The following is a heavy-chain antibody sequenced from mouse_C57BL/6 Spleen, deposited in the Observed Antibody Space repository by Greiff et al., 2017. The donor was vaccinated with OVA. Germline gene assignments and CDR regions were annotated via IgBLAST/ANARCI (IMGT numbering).Heavy chain of an antibody. CDR1: GFTFSSYG. V-gene: IGHV5-6*01. Sequence: EVPVVESGGDLVKPGGSLKLSCAASGFTFSSYGMSWVRQTPDKRLEWVATISSGGSYTYYPDSVKGRFTISRDNAKNTLYRQMSSLKSEDTAMYYCARQELTGTYFDVWGTGTTVTVSS. CDR2: ISSGGSYT. D-gene: IGHD4-1*01. J-gene: IGHJ1*03. CDR3: ARQELTGTYFDV.